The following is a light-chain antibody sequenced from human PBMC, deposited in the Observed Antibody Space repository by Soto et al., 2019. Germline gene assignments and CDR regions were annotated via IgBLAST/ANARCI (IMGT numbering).Light chain of an antibody. CDR3: QQRSNWPGT. CDR1: QSVSSY. J-gene: IGKJ3*01. Sequence: EIVLTQSPATLSLSPGERATLSCRASQSVSSYLAWYQQKPGQAPRLLIYDASSRATGIPARFSGSGSGTDFTLTINSLEPEDFAVYYCQQRSNWPGTFGPGTKVDIK. V-gene: IGKV3-11*01. CDR2: DAS.